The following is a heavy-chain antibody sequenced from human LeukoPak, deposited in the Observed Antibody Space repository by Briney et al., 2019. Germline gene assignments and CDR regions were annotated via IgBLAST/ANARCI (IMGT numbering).Heavy chain of an antibody. J-gene: IGHJ1*01. V-gene: IGHV3-74*01. D-gene: IGHD3-22*01. Sequence: GGSLRLSRAASGFTFSSYWMHWVRQAPGKGLVWVSRIKGDGNTNYADSVKGRFTISRDNAKNTVSLQMNSLRAEATGVYYCARAPSEIGGYYPKYFRHWGQGTLVTVSS. CDR3: ARAPSEIGGYYPKYFRH. CDR1: GFTFSSYW. CDR2: IKGDGNT.